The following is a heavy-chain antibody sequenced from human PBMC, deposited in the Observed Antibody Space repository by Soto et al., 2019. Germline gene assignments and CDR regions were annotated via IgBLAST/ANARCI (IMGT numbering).Heavy chain of an antibody. CDR3: TTEGYYGSGSYYITYYYYYYMDV. CDR1: GFTFSNAW. Sequence: GGSLRLSCAASGFTFSNAWMSWVRQAPGKGLEWVGRIKSKTDGGTTDYAAPVKGRFTISRDDSKNTLYLQMNSLKTEDTAVYYCTTEGYYGSGSYYITYYYYYYMDVWGKGTTVTVSS. CDR2: IKSKTDGGTT. D-gene: IGHD3-10*01. J-gene: IGHJ6*03. V-gene: IGHV3-15*01.